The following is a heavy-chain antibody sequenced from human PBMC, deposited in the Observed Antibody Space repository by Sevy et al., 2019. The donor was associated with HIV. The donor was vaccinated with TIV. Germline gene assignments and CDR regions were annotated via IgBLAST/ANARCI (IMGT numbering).Heavy chain of an antibody. D-gene: IGHD5-12*01. V-gene: IGHV3-30*02. CDR2: ISFDEKYK. CDR1: GFTFTSYG. J-gene: IGHJ3*01. CDR3: AKVLGFGSGYDYAFDF. Sequence: GGSLRLSCAASGFTFTSYGIHWVRQAPGKGLECVAKISFDEKYKYYAASVKGRFTISRDISKNTVFLEMNSLRPDDTGVYYCAKVLGFGSGYDYAFDFWGQGTMVTVSS.